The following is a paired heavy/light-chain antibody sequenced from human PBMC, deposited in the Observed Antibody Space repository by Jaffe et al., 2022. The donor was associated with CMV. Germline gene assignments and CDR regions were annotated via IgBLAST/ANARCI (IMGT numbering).Light chain of an antibody. CDR1: QSLVHSDGNTY. V-gene: IGKV2-30*02. CDR2: KVS. CDR3: MQGTHWPLT. Sequence: DVVMTQSPLSLPVTLGQPASISCRSSQSLVHSDGNTYLNWFQQRPGQSPRRLIYKVSNRDSGVPDRFSGSGSGTDFTLKISRVEAEDVGVYYCMQGTHWPLTFGGGTKVEIK. J-gene: IGKJ4*01.
Heavy chain of an antibody. CDR2: IDWDDDK. V-gene: IGHV2-70*15. CDR3: ARLIVGVVTSPDYYYMDV. CDR1: GFSLSTSGMC. Sequence: QVTLRESGPALVKPTQTLTLTCTFSGFSLSTSGMCVSWIRQPPGKALEWLARIDWDDDKYYSTSLKTRLTISKDTSKNQVVLTMTNMDPVDTATYYCARLIVGVVTSPDYYYMDVWGKGTTVTVSS. J-gene: IGHJ6*03. D-gene: IGHD2-15*01.